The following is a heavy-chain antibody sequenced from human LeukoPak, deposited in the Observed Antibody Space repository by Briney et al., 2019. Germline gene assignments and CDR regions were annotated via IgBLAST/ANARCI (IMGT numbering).Heavy chain of an antibody. D-gene: IGHD5-18*01. CDR2: IYYSGST. CDR1: SGSISSGGYY. Sequence: SQTLSLTCTVSSGSISSGGYYWSWIRQHPGKGLEWIGYIYYSGSTYYNPSLKSRVTISVDTSKNQFSLKLSSVTAADTAVYYCASASGCSYGYEWLAGYFQHWGQGTLVTVSS. CDR3: ASASGCSYGYEWLAGYFQH. J-gene: IGHJ1*01. V-gene: IGHV4-31*03.